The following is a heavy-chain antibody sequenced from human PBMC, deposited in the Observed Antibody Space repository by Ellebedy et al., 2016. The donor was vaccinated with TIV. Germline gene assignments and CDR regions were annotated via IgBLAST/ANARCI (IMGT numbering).Heavy chain of an antibody. V-gene: IGHV4-59*01. CDR2: IYYSGST. CDR3: ARDRNKRFEY. D-gene: IGHD1/OR15-1a*01. CDR1: GGSISSYY. J-gene: IGHJ4*02. Sequence: MPSETLSLTCTVSGGSISSYYWSWIRQPPGKGLEWIGYIYYSGSTNYNPSLKSRVTISVDTSKNQFSLKLSSVTAADTAVYYCARDRNKRFEYWGQGTLVTVTS.